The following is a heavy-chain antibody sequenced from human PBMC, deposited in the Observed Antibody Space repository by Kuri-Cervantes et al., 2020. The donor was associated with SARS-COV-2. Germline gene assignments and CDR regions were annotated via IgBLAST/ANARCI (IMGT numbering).Heavy chain of an antibody. CDR2: INWNGGST. CDR1: GFTFDDYG. D-gene: IGHD2-2*01. V-gene: IGHV3-20*04. J-gene: IGHJ3*02. CDR3: AKDYWRSTSCNAFDI. Sequence: GGSLRLSCAASGFTFDDYGVSWVRQAPGKGPEWVSGINWNGGSTGYADSVKGRSTISRDNAKNSLYLQMNSLRAEDTAVYYRAKDYWRSTSCNAFDIWGQGTMVTVSS.